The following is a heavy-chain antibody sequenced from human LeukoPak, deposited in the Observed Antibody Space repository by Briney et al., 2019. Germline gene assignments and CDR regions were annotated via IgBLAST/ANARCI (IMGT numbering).Heavy chain of an antibody. D-gene: IGHD6-13*01. CDR2: INPNSGGT. Sequence: ASVKVSCKASGYTFTGYYMHWVRQAPGQGLEWMGWINPNSGGTNYAQKFQGWVTMTRDTSISTAYMELSRLRSDDTAVYYCARAGVAAAGTGGHAFDIWGQGTMVTVSS. CDR3: ARAGVAAAGTGGHAFDI. V-gene: IGHV1-2*04. CDR1: GYTFTGYY. J-gene: IGHJ3*02.